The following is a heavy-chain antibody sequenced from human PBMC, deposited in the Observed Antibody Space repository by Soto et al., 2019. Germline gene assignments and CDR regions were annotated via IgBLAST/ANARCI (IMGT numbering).Heavy chain of an antibody. J-gene: IGHJ5*02. CDR3: ASDQKYYDSHRPRFAP. CDR1: GFTCSSYA. D-gene: IGHD3-22*01. Sequence: GGSLRLSCAASGFTCSSYAMHWVRQAPGKGLEWVAVISYDGSNKYYADSVKGRFTISRDNSENTLYLQMNSLRAEDTAVYYCASDQKYYDSHRPRFAPWGQGTSVPVSS. V-gene: IGHV3-30-3*01. CDR2: ISYDGSNK.